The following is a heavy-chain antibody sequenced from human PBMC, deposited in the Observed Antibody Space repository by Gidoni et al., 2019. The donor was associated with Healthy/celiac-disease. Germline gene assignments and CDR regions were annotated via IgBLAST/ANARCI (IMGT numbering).Heavy chain of an antibody. J-gene: IGHJ4*02. CDR2: INSDGSST. Sequence: EVQLVESGGGLVQPGGSLRLSCAASGFTFSSYWMHWVRQAPGKGLVWVSRINSDGSSTSYADSVKGRFTISRDNAKNTLYLQMNSLRAEDTAVYYCARGEALYGSGSYYNPPLDYWGQGTLATVSS. CDR1: GFTFSSYW. D-gene: IGHD3-10*01. CDR3: ARGEALYGSGSYYNPPLDY. V-gene: IGHV3-74*01.